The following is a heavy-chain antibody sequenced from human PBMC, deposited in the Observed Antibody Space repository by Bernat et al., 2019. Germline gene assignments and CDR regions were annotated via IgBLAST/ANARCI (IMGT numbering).Heavy chain of an antibody. CDR1: GGSISSDSYS. J-gene: IGHJ6*03. V-gene: IGHV4-39*01. CDR2: FYYTGNS. Sequence: QLQLQESGPGLVKPSETLSLTCTVSGGSISSDSYSWGWIRQPPGKGLEWIGSFYYTGNSDYSPSLKSRVTISVDTSKNQFALQLSSVTAAGKAVYSCARQSSGYDSHYYYYMDVWGKGTTVTVSS. CDR3: ARQSSGYDSHYYYYMDV. D-gene: IGHD5-12*01.